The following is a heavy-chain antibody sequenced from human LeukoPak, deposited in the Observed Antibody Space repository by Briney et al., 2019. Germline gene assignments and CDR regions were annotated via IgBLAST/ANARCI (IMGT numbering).Heavy chain of an antibody. CDR3: ATNYSMDV. V-gene: IGHV3-23*01. Sequence: GGSLRLSCAASGFTFSSYAMSWVRQAPGKGLEWGSAISGSGGSTYYADSVKGRFTISRDNSKDTLYLQMNSRRAEDTAVYCRATNYSMDVWGQGTTVTVSS. D-gene: IGHD1-14*01. CDR1: GFTFSSYA. CDR2: ISGSGGST. J-gene: IGHJ6*03.